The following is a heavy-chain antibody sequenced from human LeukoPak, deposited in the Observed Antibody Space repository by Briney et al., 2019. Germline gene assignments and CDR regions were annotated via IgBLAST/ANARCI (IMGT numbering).Heavy chain of an antibody. Sequence: SETLSLTCTVSGGSISSYYWSWIRQPPGKGLECIGYIHYTGSTNYNPSLKSRVTISVDTSKSQFSLKLSSVTAADTAIYYCARGGYYGSGNDFRFDPWGQGTLVAVSS. V-gene: IGHV4-59*01. D-gene: IGHD3-10*01. CDR3: ARGGYYGSGNDFRFDP. J-gene: IGHJ5*02. CDR2: IHYTGST. CDR1: GGSISSYY.